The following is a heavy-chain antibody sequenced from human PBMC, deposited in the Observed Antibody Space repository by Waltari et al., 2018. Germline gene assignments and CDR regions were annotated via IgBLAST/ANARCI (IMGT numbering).Heavy chain of an antibody. V-gene: IGHV1-2*06. CDR3: ARDWGYYSDTSGYPSNWFGP. CDR2: INPNTGDT. J-gene: IGHJ5*02. CDR1: GYTFTGYS. Sequence: QVQLVQSGAEVKKPGASVKVSCQASGYTFTGYSFQWVRQAPGQGLEWMGRINPNTGDTTYAQEFQGRVTMTRDTSISTAYMELTSLRSEDTAVYYCARDWGYYSDTSGYPSNWFGPWGQGTLVTVSS. D-gene: IGHD3-22*01.